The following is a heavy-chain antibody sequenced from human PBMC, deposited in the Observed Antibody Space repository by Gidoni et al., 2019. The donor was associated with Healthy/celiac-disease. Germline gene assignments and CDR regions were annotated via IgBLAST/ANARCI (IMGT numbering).Heavy chain of an antibody. D-gene: IGHD3-22*01. CDR3: AKDYDSSGYYGYYGMDV. V-gene: IGHV3-9*01. CDR1: GFTFDAYA. Sequence: EVQLVESGGGLVQPGRSLRLSCAASGFTFDAYAMHWVRQAPGKGLEWVSGISWNSGSIGYADSVKGRFTISRDNAKNSLYLQMNSLRAEDTALYYCAKDYDSSGYYGYYGMDVWGQGTTVTVSS. J-gene: IGHJ6*02. CDR2: ISWNSGSI.